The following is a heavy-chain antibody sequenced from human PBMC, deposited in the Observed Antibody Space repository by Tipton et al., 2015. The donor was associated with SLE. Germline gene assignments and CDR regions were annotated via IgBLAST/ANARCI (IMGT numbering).Heavy chain of an antibody. CDR2: ISWNSGSI. V-gene: IGHV3-9*01. J-gene: IGHJ4*02. Sequence: SLRLSCAASGFTFDDYAMHWVRQAPGKGLEWVSGISWNSGSIGYADSVKGRFTISRDNAKNTLYLQMNNLRAEDTAVYYCARGDCTGGSCYVALFDYWGQGALVTVSS. CDR3: ARGDCTGGSCYVALFDY. D-gene: IGHD2-15*01. CDR1: GFTFDDYA.